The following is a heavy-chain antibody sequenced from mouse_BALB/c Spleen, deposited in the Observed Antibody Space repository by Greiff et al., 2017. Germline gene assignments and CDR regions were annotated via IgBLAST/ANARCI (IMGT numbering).Heavy chain of an antibody. Sequence: LQQPGSELVRPGASVKLSCKASGYTFTSYWMHWVKQRHGQGLEWIGNIYPGSGSTNYDEKFKSKGTLTVDTSSSTAYMHLSSLTSEDSAVYYCTRGARDYWGQGTTLTVSS. CDR1: GYTFTSYW. CDR3: TRGARDY. J-gene: IGHJ2*01. V-gene: IGHV1S22*01. CDR2: IYPGSGST.